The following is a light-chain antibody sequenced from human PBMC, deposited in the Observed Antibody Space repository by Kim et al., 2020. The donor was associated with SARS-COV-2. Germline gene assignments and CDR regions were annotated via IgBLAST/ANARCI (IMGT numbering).Light chain of an antibody. V-gene: IGKV3-20*01. Sequence: EIVLTQSPGTLSLSPGERATLSCRASQSLSTSYLGWYQQKPGQAPRLLIYGASSRATGFPDRFSGSGSGTDFSLTISRLEPEDFAVYYCQQYDSSPWTFGQGTKVDIK. CDR1: QSLSTSY. CDR2: GAS. J-gene: IGKJ1*01. CDR3: QQYDSSPWT.